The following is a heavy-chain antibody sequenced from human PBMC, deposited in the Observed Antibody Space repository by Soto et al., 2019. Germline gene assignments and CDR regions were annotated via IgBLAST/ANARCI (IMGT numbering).Heavy chain of an antibody. V-gene: IGHV5-51*01. CDR1: GYSFTSYW. J-gene: IGHJ6*02. D-gene: IGHD4-17*01. Sequence: GESLKISCKGSGYSFTSYWIGWVRQMPEKGLEWMGIIYPGDPDTRYSPSFQGQVTISADKSISTAYLQWSSLKASDTAMYYCARWAATVTTDYYYYGMDVWGQGTTVTVSS. CDR3: ARWAATVTTDYYYYGMDV. CDR2: IYPGDPDT.